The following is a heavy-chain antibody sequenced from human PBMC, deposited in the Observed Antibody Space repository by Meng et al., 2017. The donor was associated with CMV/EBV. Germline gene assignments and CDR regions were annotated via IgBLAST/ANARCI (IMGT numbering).Heavy chain of an antibody. CDR3: RVYSSGWYYFDY. V-gene: IGHV4-39*07. J-gene: IGHJ4*02. Sequence: SETLSLTCTVSGGSISSSSYYWGWIHQPPGKGLEWIGSIYYSGSTYYNPSLKSQVTISVDTSKNQFSLKLSSVTAADTAVYYCRVYSSGWYYFDYWGQGTLVTVSS. D-gene: IGHD6-19*01. CDR1: GGSISSSSYY. CDR2: IYYSGST.